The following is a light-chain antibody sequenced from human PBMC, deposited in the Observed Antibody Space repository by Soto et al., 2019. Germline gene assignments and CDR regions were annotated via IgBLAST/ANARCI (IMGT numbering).Light chain of an antibody. CDR2: DVS. J-gene: IGLJ1*01. Sequence: QSALTQPACVSGSPGQSITISCTGTSSDVGSYNYVSWYQQHPGKAPKLMIYDVSNRPSGVSNRFSGSKSGNTASLTISGLQAEDEADYYCSSYTSSSTSYVFGTGTKLTVL. CDR3: SSYTSSSTSYV. V-gene: IGLV2-14*01. CDR1: SSDVGSYNY.